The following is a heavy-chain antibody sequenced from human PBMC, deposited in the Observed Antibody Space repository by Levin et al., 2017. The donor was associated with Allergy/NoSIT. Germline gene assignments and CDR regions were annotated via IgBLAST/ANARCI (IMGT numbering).Heavy chain of an antibody. V-gene: IGHV3-30*18. J-gene: IGHJ6*02. CDR2: ISYDGSNK. CDR3: AKDRGRRPAHRAHYGMDV. D-gene: IGHD2-2*01. CDR1: GFTFSSYG. Sequence: GGSLRLSCAASGFTFSSYGMHWVRQAPGKGLEWVAVISYDGSNKYYADSVKGRFTISRDNSKNTLYLQMNSLRAEDTAVYYCAKDRGRRPAHRAHYGMDVWGQGTTVTVSS.